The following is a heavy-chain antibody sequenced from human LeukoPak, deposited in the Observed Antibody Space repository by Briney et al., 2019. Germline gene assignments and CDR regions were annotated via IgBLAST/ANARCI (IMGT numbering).Heavy chain of an antibody. V-gene: IGHV3-23*01. CDR3: AKAGRGGAITLVRGVKGDYYYMDV. J-gene: IGHJ6*03. CDR2: ISGSGGRT. CDR1: GFTFSSYG. D-gene: IGHD3-10*01. Sequence: GGTLRLSCAASGFTFSSYGMSWVRQAPGRGLEWVSGISGSGGRTYFADSVKGRFTISRDNSKNTLYLQMNSLRAEDTAVYYCAKAGRGGAITLVRGVKGDYYYMDVWGKGTTVTISS.